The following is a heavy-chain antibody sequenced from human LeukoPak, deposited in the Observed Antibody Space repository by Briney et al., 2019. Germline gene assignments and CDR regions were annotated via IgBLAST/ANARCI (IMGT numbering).Heavy chain of an antibody. V-gene: IGHV4-59*08. CDR3: ARHSIAEAGTYYYYGMDV. J-gene: IGHJ6*02. D-gene: IGHD6-13*01. CDR1: GVAISSYY. Sequence: SETLSLTCAVSGVAISSYYWGWVRQPPGEGLGWVGYIFYSVSTNCNPSLKSRVTISVDTCKNQFSLKLSSVTAADTAVYYCARHSIAEAGTYYYYGMDVWGQGTTVTVSS. CDR2: IFYSVST.